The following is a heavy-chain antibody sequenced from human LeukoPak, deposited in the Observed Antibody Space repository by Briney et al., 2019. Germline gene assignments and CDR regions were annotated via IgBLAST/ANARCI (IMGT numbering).Heavy chain of an antibody. D-gene: IGHD1-26*01. CDR3: VRGDVGATLYYGMDV. Sequence: GGSLRLSCAASGFTFSSYAMSWVRQAPGKGPEWVANIKLDGSEKYYVDSVKGRFTISRDNAKNSLYLQMNSLRAEDTAVYYCVRGDVGATLYYGMDVWGQGTTVTVSS. CDR2: IKLDGSEK. CDR1: GFTFSSYA. V-gene: IGHV3-7*01. J-gene: IGHJ6*02.